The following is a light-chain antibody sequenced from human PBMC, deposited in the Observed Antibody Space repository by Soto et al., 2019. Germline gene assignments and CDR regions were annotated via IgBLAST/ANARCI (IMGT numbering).Light chain of an antibody. CDR2: VNS. V-gene: IGLV1-40*01. Sequence: QSVLTQPPSVSGAPGQRVTISCTGSSSNIGAGYDVHWYQQLPGTAPKLLIYVNSKRPSGVPDRFSGSKSGTSASLAITGLQAEDDADYYCQSYDSSLSVVFGGGTKLTVL. J-gene: IGLJ2*01. CDR1: SSNIGAGYD. CDR3: QSYDSSLSVV.